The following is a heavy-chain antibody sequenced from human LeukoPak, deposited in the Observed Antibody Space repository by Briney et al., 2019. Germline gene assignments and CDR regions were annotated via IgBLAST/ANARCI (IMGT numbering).Heavy chain of an antibody. Sequence: ASVKVSCKASGYTFTGYYMHWVRQAPGQGLEWMGIINPSGGSTSYAQKFQGRVTMTRDTSTSTVYMELSSLRSEDTAVYYCARDNVLRYFDWLLVEGVQEVGYFDYWGQGTLVTVSS. J-gene: IGHJ4*02. CDR2: INPSGGST. CDR3: ARDNVLRYFDWLLVEGVQEVGYFDY. D-gene: IGHD3-9*01. CDR1: GYTFTGYY. V-gene: IGHV1-46*01.